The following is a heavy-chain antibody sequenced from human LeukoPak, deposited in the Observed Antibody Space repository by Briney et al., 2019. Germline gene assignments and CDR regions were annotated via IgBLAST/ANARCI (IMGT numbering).Heavy chain of an antibody. CDR3: AAHSSGWSHYYYYGMDV. D-gene: IGHD6-19*01. J-gene: IGHJ6*02. Sequence: PGGSLRLSCAASGFTFSSYGMHWVRQAPGKGLEWVAVIWYDGSNKYYEDSVKGRFTISRDNSKNTLYLQMNSLRAEDTAVYYCAAHSSGWSHYYYYGMDVWGQGTTVTVSS. CDR1: GFTFSSYG. CDR2: IWYDGSNK. V-gene: IGHV3-33*01.